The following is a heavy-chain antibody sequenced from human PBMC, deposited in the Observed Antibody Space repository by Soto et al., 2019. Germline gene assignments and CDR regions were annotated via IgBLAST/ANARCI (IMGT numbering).Heavy chain of an antibody. CDR3: ARDNAVAAAGRGWGSYYYYYYGMDV. CDR2: ISYDGSNK. J-gene: IGHJ6*02. D-gene: IGHD6-13*01. Sequence: PGGSLRLSCAASGFTFSSYAMHWVRQAPGKGLEWVAVISYDGSNKYYADSVKGRFTISRDNSKNTLYLQMNSLRAEDTAVYYCARDNAVAAAGRGWGSYYYYYYGMDVWGQGTTVTVSS. V-gene: IGHV3-30-3*01. CDR1: GFTFSSYA.